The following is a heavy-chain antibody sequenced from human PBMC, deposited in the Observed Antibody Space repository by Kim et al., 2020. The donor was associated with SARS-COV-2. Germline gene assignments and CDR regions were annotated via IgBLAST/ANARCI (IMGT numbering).Heavy chain of an antibody. J-gene: IGHJ4*02. V-gene: IGHV6-1*01. CDR2: N. CDR3: AREGWLVGFDY. Sequence: NDYAVSVKTRITLNPDTSKNQFSLQLNSVTPEDTAVYYCAREGWLVGFDYWGQGTLVTVSS. D-gene: IGHD6-19*01.